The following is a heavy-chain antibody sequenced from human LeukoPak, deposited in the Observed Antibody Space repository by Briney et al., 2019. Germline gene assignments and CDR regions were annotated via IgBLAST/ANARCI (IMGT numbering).Heavy chain of an antibody. CDR1: GYTFIDYF. CDR2: INPKSGGA. D-gene: IGHD3-9*01. Sequence: ASVKVSCKASGYTFIDYFLHWVRQAPGQGLEWMGWINPKSGGANYAQNFHGRGSMTRDTSISAAYLAVSGLRSDDTAVYYCARALRTDILTTDYWGQGTLVTVSS. V-gene: IGHV1-2*02. CDR3: ARALRTDILTTDY. J-gene: IGHJ4*02.